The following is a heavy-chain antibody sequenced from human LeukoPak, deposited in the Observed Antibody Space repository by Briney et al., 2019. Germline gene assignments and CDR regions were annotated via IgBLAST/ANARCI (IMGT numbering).Heavy chain of an antibody. CDR1: GVSISSYY. D-gene: IGHD3-22*01. CDR2: IHTSGST. J-gene: IGHJ4*02. V-gene: IGHV4-4*07. Sequence: SETLSLTCNVSGVSISSYYWSWIRQPAGKGLEWIGRIHTSGSTNYNPSLKSRVTTSVDTSKNQFSLKLSSVTAADTAVYYCARDQYYYDSSGYLTFDYWGQGTLVTVSS. CDR3: ARDQYYYDSSGYLTFDY.